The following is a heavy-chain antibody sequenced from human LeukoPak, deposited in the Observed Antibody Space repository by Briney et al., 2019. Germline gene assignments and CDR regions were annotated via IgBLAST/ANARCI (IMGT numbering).Heavy chain of an antibody. CDR3: ARVRTNTYGFDY. D-gene: IGHD5-18*01. CDR1: GFTFSSYA. V-gene: IGHV3-74*01. J-gene: IGHJ4*02. Sequence: GGSLRLSCAASGFTFSSYAMSWVRQAPGKGLVWVSHINSDGSTTSYADSVKGRFTISRDNAKNTLYLQMNSLRAEDTAVYYCARVRTNTYGFDYWGQGTLVTVSS. CDR2: INSDGSTT.